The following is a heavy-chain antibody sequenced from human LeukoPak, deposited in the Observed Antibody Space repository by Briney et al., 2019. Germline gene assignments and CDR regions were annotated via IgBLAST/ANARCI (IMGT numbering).Heavy chain of an antibody. D-gene: IGHD3-16*01. V-gene: IGHV3-7*01. CDR2: INQDGSTK. Sequence: GGSLRLSCAASGFTFINAWMAWVRQAPGKGLEWVANINQDGSTKQYVDSVRGRFTISRDNAKISLYLQMNSLRAEDTGLYHCARDMKGNLDYWGQGALVSVSS. CDR1: GFTFINAW. CDR3: ARDMKGNLDY. J-gene: IGHJ4*02.